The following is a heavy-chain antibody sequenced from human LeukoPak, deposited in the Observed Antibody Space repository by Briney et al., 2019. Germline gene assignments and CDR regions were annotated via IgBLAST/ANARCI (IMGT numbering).Heavy chain of an antibody. V-gene: IGHV1-2*02. J-gene: IGHJ3*02. Sequence: ASVKVSCKPSGYICTGYYIQWVRQAPGQGLEWMGWINPNGGGTNYAQKFQGRVTMTRDTSISTAYMEISSLRSDDTAVYHCARQGPIIVIPSDIRDAFDIWGLGTMVTVSS. CDR1: GYICTGYY. D-gene: IGHD2-2*02. CDR2: INPNGGGT. CDR3: ARQGPIIVIPSDIRDAFDI.